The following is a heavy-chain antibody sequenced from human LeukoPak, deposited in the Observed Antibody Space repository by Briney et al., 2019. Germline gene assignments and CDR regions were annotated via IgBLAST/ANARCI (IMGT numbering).Heavy chain of an antibody. CDR1: GDSISSNY. D-gene: IGHD1-26*01. J-gene: IGHJ4*02. CDR3: ARWDSGSYFLDY. V-gene: IGHV4-59*01. Sequence: SETLSLTCTVSGDSISSNYWNWIRQPPGKGLEWIGHIYYSGSTNYNPSLRSRVTMSVDTSQNQFSLKLNSVTAADTAVYYCARWDSGSYFLDYWGQGTLVTVSS. CDR2: IYYSGST.